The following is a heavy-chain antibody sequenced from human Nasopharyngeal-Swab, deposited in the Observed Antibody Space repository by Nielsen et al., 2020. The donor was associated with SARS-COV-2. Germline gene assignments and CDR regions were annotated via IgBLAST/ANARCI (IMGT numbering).Heavy chain of an antibody. D-gene: IGHD1-14*01. V-gene: IGHV3-23*01. J-gene: IGHJ4*02. CDR3: ARGVNPPPDY. Sequence: GESLKISCAASGFTFSSYAMSWVRQAPGKGLEWVSAISGSGGSTYYADSVKGRFTISRDNSKNTLFLQMNSLRADDTAVYYWARGVNPPPDYWGQGTLVIVSS. CDR1: GFTFSSYA. CDR2: ISGSGGST.